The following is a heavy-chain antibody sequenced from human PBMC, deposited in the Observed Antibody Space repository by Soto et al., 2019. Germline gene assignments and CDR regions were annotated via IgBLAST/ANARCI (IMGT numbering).Heavy chain of an antibody. CDR2: IYYSGST. V-gene: IGHV4-39*01. D-gene: IGHD6-13*01. Sequence: QLQLQESGPGLVKPSETLSLTCTVSGGSISSSSYYWGWIRQPPGKGLEWIGSIYYSGSTYYNPSLKSRVTISVDTSKNQFSLKLSSVTAADTAVYYCARRRQLVNDNWFDPWGQGTLVTVSS. J-gene: IGHJ5*02. CDR3: ARRRQLVNDNWFDP. CDR1: GGSISSSSYY.